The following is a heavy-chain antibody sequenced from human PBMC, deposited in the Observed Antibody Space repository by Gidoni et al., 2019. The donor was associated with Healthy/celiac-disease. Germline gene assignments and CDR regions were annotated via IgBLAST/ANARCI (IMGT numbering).Heavy chain of an antibody. J-gene: IGHJ4*02. CDR2: IYYSGST. V-gene: IGHV4-39*01. Sequence: QLQLQESGPGLVKPSETLSLTCTVSGGSISSSSYYWGWIRQPPGKGLEWIGSIYYSGSTYYNPSLKSRVTISVDTSKNQFSLKLSSVTAADTAVYYCARLTHYYGSGGVDYWGQGTLVTVSS. CDR1: GGSISSSSYY. D-gene: IGHD3-10*01. CDR3: ARLTHYYGSGGVDY.